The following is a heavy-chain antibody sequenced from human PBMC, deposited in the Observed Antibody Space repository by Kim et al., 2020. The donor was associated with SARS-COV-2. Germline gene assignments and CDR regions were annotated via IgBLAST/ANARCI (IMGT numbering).Heavy chain of an antibody. CDR2: ISDSGEST. V-gene: IGHV3-23*01. J-gene: IGHJ4*02. CDR3: AKGGSRTRPF. D-gene: IGHD2-15*01. Sequence: GGSLRLSCEASGFTFSIYAMTWVRQAPGKGPEWVSCISDSGESTYYADSVKGRFTISRDNSKNTVYLQMNNLRPEDTAVFHCAKGGSRTRPFWGPGTLV. CDR1: GFTFSIYA.